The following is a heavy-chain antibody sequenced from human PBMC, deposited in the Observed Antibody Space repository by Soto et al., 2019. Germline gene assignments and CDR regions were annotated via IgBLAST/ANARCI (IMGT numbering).Heavy chain of an antibody. CDR1: GVSISSGNW. D-gene: IGHD3-22*01. CDR3: VRLVYDRRLNYLHFDY. J-gene: IGHJ4*02. Sequence: QVQLQESGPGLVKPSGTVSLTCDVSGVSISSGNWWSWVRQPPGKGLGWIGEIFRDGMTTYYPSLRGRATISVDTSKNRVSLRVTSANAADTAIYYCVRLVYDRRLNYLHFDYWGRGALVTVSS. V-gene: IGHV4-4*02. CDR2: IFRDGMT.